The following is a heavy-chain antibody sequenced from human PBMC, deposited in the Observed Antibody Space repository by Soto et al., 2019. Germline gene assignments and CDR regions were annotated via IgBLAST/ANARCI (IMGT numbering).Heavy chain of an antibody. V-gene: IGHV4-59*01. Sequence: PSETLSLTCTVSGGSISSYYWSWIRQPPGKGLEWIGYIYYSGSTNYNPSLKSRVTISVDTSKNQFSLKLSSVTAADTAVYYCARTVGYCSGGSCYVDYMDVWGKGTTVTVSS. D-gene: IGHD2-15*01. CDR1: GGSISSYY. CDR2: IYYSGST. J-gene: IGHJ6*03. CDR3: ARTVGYCSGGSCYVDYMDV.